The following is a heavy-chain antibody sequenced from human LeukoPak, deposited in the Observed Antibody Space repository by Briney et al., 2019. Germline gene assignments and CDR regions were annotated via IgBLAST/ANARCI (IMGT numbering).Heavy chain of an antibody. CDR2: IYYTGST. CDR1: GGSVSVYY. J-gene: IGHJ4*02. Sequence: SETLSLTCTVSGGSVSVYYWSWIRQSPGKGLEWIGYIYYTGSTSYNPSLRSRVTMSADTSKNQFSLKLSSVTAADTAVYYCAREEYSSGWYGGIDYWGQGTLVTVSS. D-gene: IGHD6-19*01. CDR3: AREEYSSGWYGGIDY. V-gene: IGHV4-59*02.